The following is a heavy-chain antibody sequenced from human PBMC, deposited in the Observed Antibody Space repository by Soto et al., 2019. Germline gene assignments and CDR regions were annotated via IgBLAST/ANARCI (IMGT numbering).Heavy chain of an antibody. CDR1: GFTFSSYA. J-gene: IGHJ4*02. V-gene: IGHV3-23*01. CDR3: ARRSSGWDFDY. D-gene: IGHD6-19*01. CDR2: ISGSGGST. Sequence: EVQLLESGGGLVQPGGSLRLSCAASGFTFSSYAMSWVRQAPGKGLEWVSVISGSGGSTYYADSVKGRFTISRDNSKNTLDLQMKSLRAEDTVVYYCARRSSGWDFDYWGQGTLVTVSS.